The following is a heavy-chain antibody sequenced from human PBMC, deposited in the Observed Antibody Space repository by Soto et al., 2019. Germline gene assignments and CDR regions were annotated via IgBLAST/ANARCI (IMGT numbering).Heavy chain of an antibody. D-gene: IGHD3-22*01. J-gene: IGHJ4*02. CDR3: ARDYRDSSGYYPSGLLWY. CDR2: IYHSGST. Sequence: LETLSLTCAVYGGSISSSNWWSWVRQPPGKGLEWIGEIYHSGSTNYNPSLKSRVTISVDKSKNQFSLKLSSVTAADTAVYYCARDYRDSSGYYPSGLLWYWGQGTLVTVSS. V-gene: IGHV4-4*02. CDR1: GGSISSSNW.